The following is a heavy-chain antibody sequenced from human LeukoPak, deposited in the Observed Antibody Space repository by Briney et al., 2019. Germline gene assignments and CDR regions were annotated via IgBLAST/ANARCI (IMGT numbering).Heavy chain of an antibody. Sequence: ASVKVSCKASGYTFTSYGISWARQAPGQGLEWMGWISAYNGNTNYAQKLQGRVTMTTDTSTSTAYMELRSLRSDDTAVYYCASLMRPEYSGYDREFDYWGQGTLVTVSS. CDR3: ASLMRPEYSGYDREFDY. D-gene: IGHD5-12*01. CDR2: ISAYNGNT. V-gene: IGHV1-18*01. J-gene: IGHJ4*02. CDR1: GYTFTSYG.